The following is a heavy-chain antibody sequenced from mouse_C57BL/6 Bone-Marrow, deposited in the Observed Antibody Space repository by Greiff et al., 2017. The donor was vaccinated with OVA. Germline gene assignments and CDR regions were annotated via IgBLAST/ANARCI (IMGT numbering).Heavy chain of an antibody. CDR1: GFTFSDYY. CDR2: ISNGGGST. Sequence: EVQGVESGGGLVQPGGSLKLSCAASGFTFSDYYMYWVRQTPEKRLEWVAYISNGGGSTYYPDTVKGRFTISRDNAKNTLYLQMSRLKSEDTAMYYCARGYFDVWGTGTTVTVSS. J-gene: IGHJ1*03. V-gene: IGHV5-12*01. CDR3: ARGYFDV.